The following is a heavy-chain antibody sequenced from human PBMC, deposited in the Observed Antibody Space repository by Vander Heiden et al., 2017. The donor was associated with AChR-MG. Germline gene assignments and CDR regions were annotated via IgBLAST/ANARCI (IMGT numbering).Heavy chain of an antibody. J-gene: IGHJ4*02. Sequence: FTFSSYGMHWVRQAPGKGLEWVALISHDGARKFYADSVKGRFIISRDNSKNTLYLQMNRLRPEDTAVFYCAKAAFPYDLGDFADYWGQGALVTVSS. CDR1: FTFSSYG. CDR2: ISHDGARK. D-gene: IGHD4-17*01. CDR3: AKAAFPYDLGDFADY. V-gene: IGHV3-30*18.